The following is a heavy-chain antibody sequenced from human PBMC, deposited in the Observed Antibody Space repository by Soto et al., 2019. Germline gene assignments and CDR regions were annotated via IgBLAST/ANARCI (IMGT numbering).Heavy chain of an antibody. CDR1: GHLFNNHW. D-gene: IGHD3-10*01. CDR3: ARGYFDSGHGYDL. J-gene: IGHJ5*02. Sequence: PGESLKISCHGPGHLFNNHWIGWVRQTPGKGLEWMGLIFTRDSETKTSPSFQGHVSFSVDNSINTVYLQWTSLKTTDTGIYFCARGYFDSGHGYDLWGQGTLVTVSS. V-gene: IGHV5-51*01. CDR2: IFTRDSET.